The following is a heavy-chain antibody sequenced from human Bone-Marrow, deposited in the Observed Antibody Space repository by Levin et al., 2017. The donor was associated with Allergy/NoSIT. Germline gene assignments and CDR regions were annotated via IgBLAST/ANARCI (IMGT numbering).Heavy chain of an antibody. D-gene: IGHD3-10*01. J-gene: IGHJ4*02. V-gene: IGHV3-30*03. CDR2: ISYDGSNK. CDR3: ARASGAGSGHDVFFDY. Sequence: GGSLRLSCAASGFTFSSYAMHWVRQAPGKGLEWVAVISYDGSNKYYVDSVKGRFTISRETSKNTLYLEMSSLRDEDSAVYYCARASGAGSGHDVFFDYWGQGTLVTVSS. CDR1: GFTFSSYA.